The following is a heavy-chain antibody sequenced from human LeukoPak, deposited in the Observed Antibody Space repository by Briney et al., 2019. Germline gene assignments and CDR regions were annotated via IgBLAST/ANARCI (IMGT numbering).Heavy chain of an antibody. CDR2: IWYDGSYK. Sequence: GRSVRLSCGASGLTFSDYGMHWVRQAPGKGLEWVALIWYDGSYKYYADSVKGRFTISRDNSKNTLYLQMNSLRAEDTAVYYCARDKDYYDSSGYHYYYGMDVWGQGTTDTVSS. CDR3: ARDKDYYDSSGYHYYYGMDV. J-gene: IGHJ6*02. D-gene: IGHD3-22*01. CDR1: GLTFSDYG. V-gene: IGHV3-33*01.